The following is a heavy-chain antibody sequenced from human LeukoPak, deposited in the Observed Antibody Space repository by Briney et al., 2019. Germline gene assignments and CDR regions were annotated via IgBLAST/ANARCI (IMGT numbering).Heavy chain of an antibody. Sequence: PGGSLRLSCAASGFTFSSYEMNWVRQAPGKGLEWVSYISSSGSTIYYADSVKGRFTISRDNAENSLYLQMNSLRAEDTPVYYCARVSRLQSFDYWGQGTLVTVSS. CDR1: GFTFSSYE. J-gene: IGHJ4*02. V-gene: IGHV3-48*03. CDR3: ARVSRLQSFDY. D-gene: IGHD5-24*01. CDR2: ISSSGSTI.